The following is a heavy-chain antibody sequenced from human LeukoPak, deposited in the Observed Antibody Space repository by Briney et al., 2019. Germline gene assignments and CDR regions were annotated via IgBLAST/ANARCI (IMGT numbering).Heavy chain of an antibody. CDR3: ARGASGAQLYDYIWGSISRFAFGI. CDR2: MNPNSGNT. Sequence: ASVKVSCKASGYTFTSYDINWVRQATGQGLEWMGWMNPNSGNTGYAQKFQGRVTMTRNTSISTAYMELSSLRSEDTAVYYCARGASGAQLYDYIWGSISRFAFGIWGQGTMVTVSS. V-gene: IGHV1-8*01. J-gene: IGHJ3*02. CDR1: GYTFTSYD. D-gene: IGHD3-16*01.